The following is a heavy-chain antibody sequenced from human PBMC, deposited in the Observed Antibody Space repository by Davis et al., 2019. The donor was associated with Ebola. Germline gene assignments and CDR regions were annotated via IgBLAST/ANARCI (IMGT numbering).Heavy chain of an antibody. Sequence: AASVKVSCKASGGTFSNYTFTWVRQAPGQGLEWMGRIIPILNIADYAQKFQGRVSITADKSTSTAYLELISLRSEDTAVYYCARDLGEQGRFDPWGQGTQVTVSS. CDR1: GGTFSNYT. D-gene: IGHD3-10*01. V-gene: IGHV1-69*04. CDR3: ARDLGEQGRFDP. J-gene: IGHJ5*02. CDR2: IIPILNIA.